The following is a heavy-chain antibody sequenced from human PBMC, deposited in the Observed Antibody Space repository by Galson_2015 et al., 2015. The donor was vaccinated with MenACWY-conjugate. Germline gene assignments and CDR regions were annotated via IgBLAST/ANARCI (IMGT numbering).Heavy chain of an antibody. CDR3: AREFHY. J-gene: IGHJ4*02. CDR2: IYPSGNT. Sequence: NPSPTRPLSVGALNTRGSFSGWVPEPAGRGPEGIGKIYPSGNTNYTPPLRSRVTISLDTSKNQLSLKLNSATAADTAVYFCAREFHYWGQGILVTVSS. V-gene: IGHV4-61*09. CDR1: VGALNTRGSF.